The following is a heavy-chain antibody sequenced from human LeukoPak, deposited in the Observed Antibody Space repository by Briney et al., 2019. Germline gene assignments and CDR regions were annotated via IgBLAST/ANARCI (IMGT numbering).Heavy chain of an antibody. D-gene: IGHD3-22*01. CDR2: INPSGGST. CDR3: ARGRTSSGYYYPFDY. V-gene: IGHV1-46*01. J-gene: IGHJ4*02. Sequence: ASVKVSCKASGYTFTSYYMHWVRQAPGQGLEWMGIINPSGGSTSYAQKFQGRVTMTRDTSTSTVYMELSSLRSDDTAVYYCARGRTSSGYYYPFDYWGQGTLVTVSS. CDR1: GYTFTSYY.